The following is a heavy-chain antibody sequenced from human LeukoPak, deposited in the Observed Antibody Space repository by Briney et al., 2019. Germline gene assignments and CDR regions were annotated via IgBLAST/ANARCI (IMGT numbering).Heavy chain of an antibody. V-gene: IGHV4-59*08. D-gene: IGHD6-19*01. Sequence: SETLSLTCTVSGGSISSYYWSWIRQPPGKGLEWIGYIYYSGSTNYNPSLKSRVTISVDTSKNQFSLKLSSVTAADTAVYDWARQRVGGSGCQISYFAYWGQGTLLTVSS. J-gene: IGHJ4*02. CDR3: ARQRVGGSGCQISYFAY. CDR2: IYYSGST. CDR1: GGSISSYY.